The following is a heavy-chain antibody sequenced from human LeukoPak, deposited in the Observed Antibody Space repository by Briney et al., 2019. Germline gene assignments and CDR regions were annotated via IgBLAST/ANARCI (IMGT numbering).Heavy chain of an antibody. CDR1: GFTFTSSA. D-gene: IGHD3-3*01. Sequence: SVKVSCKASGFTFTSSAMQWVRQARGQRLEWIGWVVVGSGNTNYAQKFQERVTITRDMSTSTAYMELSSLRSEDTAVYYCAAEHYDFWSGYPLGMDVWGQGTTVSVSS. CDR2: VVVGSGNT. J-gene: IGHJ6*02. CDR3: AAEHYDFWSGYPLGMDV. V-gene: IGHV1-58*02.